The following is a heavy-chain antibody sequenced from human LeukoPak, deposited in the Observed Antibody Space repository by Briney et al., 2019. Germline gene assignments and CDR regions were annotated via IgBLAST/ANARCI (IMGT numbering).Heavy chain of an antibody. V-gene: IGHV3-30*18. CDR3: AKDNNWLYYFDY. D-gene: IGHD5-24*01. CDR2: ISYDGDTK. Sequence: GSLRLSCVASGFTFSNYGMHWVRQAPGKGLEWVAIISYDGDTKRYADSVKGRFTISRDNSRNTLYLQMNNLRPEDTAVCFCAKDNNWLYYFDYWGHGTLVSVTS. CDR1: GFTFSNYG. J-gene: IGHJ4*01.